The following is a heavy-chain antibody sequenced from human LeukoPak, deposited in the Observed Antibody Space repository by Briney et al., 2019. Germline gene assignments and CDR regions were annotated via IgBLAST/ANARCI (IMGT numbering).Heavy chain of an antibody. V-gene: IGHV1-69*08. CDR1: GGTFTIHT. D-gene: IGHD3-22*01. CDR2: IIPVVGTP. J-gene: IGHJ4*02. Sequence: ASVKVSCKASGGTFTIHTITWVRQAPGQGLEWMGRIIPVVGTPYAQKFQGRVTITADKSTSTAYMELSSLRSDDTAVYYCANDDTSGYYQAWGQGTLVTVSS. CDR3: ANDDTSGYYQA.